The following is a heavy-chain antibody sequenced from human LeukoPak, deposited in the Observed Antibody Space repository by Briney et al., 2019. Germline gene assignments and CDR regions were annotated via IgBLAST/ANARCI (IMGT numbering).Heavy chain of an antibody. D-gene: IGHD6-19*01. V-gene: IGHV1-46*01. CDR1: GYTFTSYY. Sequence: GASVKVSCRASGYTFTSYYMHWVRQAPGQGLEWMGIINPSGGSTSYAQKFQGRVTMTRDTSTSTVYMELSSLRSEDTAVYYCARALAVAGPDYWGQGTLVTVSS. CDR3: ARALAVAGPDY. CDR2: INPSGGST. J-gene: IGHJ4*02.